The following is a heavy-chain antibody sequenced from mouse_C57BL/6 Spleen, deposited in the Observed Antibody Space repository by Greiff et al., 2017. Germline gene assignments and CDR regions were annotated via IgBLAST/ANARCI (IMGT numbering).Heavy chain of an antibody. Sequence: VQLQQSGAELVKPGASVKISCKASGYAFSSYWMNWVKQRPGKGLEWIGQIYPGDGDTNYNGKFKGKATLTADNSSSTAYMQLSSLTSEDSAVYVCARGGFPANWDGGKDYWGQGTTLTVSS. CDR3: ARGGFPANWDGGKDY. J-gene: IGHJ2*01. CDR2: IYPGDGDT. D-gene: IGHD4-1*01. CDR1: GYAFSSYW. V-gene: IGHV1-80*01.